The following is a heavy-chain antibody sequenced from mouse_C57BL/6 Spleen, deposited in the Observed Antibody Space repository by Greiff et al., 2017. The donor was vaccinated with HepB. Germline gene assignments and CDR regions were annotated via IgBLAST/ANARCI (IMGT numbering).Heavy chain of an antibody. Sequence: VQLQQPGAELVKPGASVKMSCKASGYTFTSYWITWVKQRPGQGLEWIGDIYPGSGSTNYNEKFKSKATLTVDTSSSTAYMQLSSLTSEDSAVYYCARSSLITTVVRGYFDYWGQGTTLTVSS. CDR1: GYTFTSYW. CDR2: IYPGSGST. CDR3: ARSSLITTVVRGYFDY. V-gene: IGHV1-55*01. J-gene: IGHJ2*01. D-gene: IGHD1-1*01.